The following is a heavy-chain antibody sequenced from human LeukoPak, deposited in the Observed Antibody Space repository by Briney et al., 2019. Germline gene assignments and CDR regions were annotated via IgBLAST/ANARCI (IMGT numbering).Heavy chain of an antibody. CDR1: GFPFSSYW. CDR2: ISDSGDGT. J-gene: IGHJ4*02. Sequence: PGGSLRLSCAASGFPFSSYWVHWVRQAPGKGLVWVSAISDSGDGTYYADSVKGRFTISRDNSKNTLFLQMNSLGAEDTAVYYCAKDRGWFGGSLANFDDWGQGTLVTVSS. V-gene: IGHV3-23*01. CDR3: AKDRGWFGGSLANFDD. D-gene: IGHD3-10*01.